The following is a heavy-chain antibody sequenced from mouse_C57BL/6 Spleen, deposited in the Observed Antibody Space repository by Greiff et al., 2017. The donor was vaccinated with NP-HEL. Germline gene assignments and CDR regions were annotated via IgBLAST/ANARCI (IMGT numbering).Heavy chain of an antibody. D-gene: IGHD2-3*01. CDR1: GYTFTSYW. CDR2: IYPSDSET. J-gene: IGHJ2*01. V-gene: IGHV1-61*01. CDR3: ARGGYDGYYDYFDY. Sequence: VQLQQPGAELVRPGSSVKLSCKASGYTFTSYWMDWVKQRPGQGLEWIGNIYPSDSETHYNQKFKDKATLTVDKSSSTAYMQLSSLTSEDSAVYYCARGGYDGYYDYFDYWGQGTTLTVSS.